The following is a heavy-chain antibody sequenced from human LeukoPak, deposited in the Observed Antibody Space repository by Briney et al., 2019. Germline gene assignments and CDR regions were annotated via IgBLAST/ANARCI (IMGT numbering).Heavy chain of an antibody. J-gene: IGHJ4*02. D-gene: IGHD6-19*01. CDR1: GYTFTGYY. CDR2: IIPNSGDT. CDR3: ARGVAGIDY. Sequence: ASVKVSCKASGYTFTGYYMYWMRQAPGQGLEWMGWIIPNSGDTNYAQKLQGRVTMTRDTSISTAYMELSRLISDDTAVYYCARGVAGIDYWGQGTLVSVSS. V-gene: IGHV1-2*02.